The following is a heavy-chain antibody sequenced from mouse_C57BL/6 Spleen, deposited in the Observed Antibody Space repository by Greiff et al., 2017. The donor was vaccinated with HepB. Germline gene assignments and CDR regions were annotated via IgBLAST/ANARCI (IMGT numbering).Heavy chain of an antibody. V-gene: IGHV1-5*01. CDR1: GYTFTSYW. Sequence: EVQLQQSGTVLARPGASVKMSCKTSGYTFTSYWMHWVKQRPGQGLEWIGAIYPGNSDTSYNQKFKGKAKLTAVTSASTAYMELSSLTNEDSAVYYCTRRVYYYGSSWVYYAMDYWGQGTSVTVSS. J-gene: IGHJ4*01. D-gene: IGHD1-1*01. CDR3: TRRVYYYGSSWVYYAMDY. CDR2: IYPGNSDT.